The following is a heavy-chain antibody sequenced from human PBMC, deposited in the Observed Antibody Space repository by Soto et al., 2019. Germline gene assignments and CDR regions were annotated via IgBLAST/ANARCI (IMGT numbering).Heavy chain of an antibody. V-gene: IGHV3-21*01. Sequence: XGSLRLSCAASGFTLSRHTMNWVRQAPGKGLEWVSFIGSRTSDIYYADSVKGRFTISRDNAKNSLYLDLTRLRAEDTAVYFCVRDYYDTSGYPNTFDMWGQGPMVTVSS. CDR1: GFTLSRHT. CDR3: VRDYYDTSGYPNTFDM. J-gene: IGHJ3*02. CDR2: IGSRTSDI. D-gene: IGHD3-22*01.